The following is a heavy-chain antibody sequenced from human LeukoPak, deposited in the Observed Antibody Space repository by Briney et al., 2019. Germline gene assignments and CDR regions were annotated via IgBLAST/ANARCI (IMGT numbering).Heavy chain of an antibody. CDR2: IYYSGST. Sequence: PSETLSLTCTVSGGSISSGDYYWSWIRQPPGKGLEWIGYIYYSGSTYYNPSLKSRVTISVDTSKNQFSLKLSSVTAADTAVYYCARDRDVHNTVFGDFDYWGQGTLVTVSS. V-gene: IGHV4-30-4*01. CDR3: ARDRDVHNTVFGDFDY. J-gene: IGHJ4*02. CDR1: GGSISSGDYY. D-gene: IGHD3-3*01.